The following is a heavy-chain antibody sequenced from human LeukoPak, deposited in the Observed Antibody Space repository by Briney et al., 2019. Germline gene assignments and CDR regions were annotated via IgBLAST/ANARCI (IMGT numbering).Heavy chain of an antibody. Sequence: SGTLSLTCTVSGGSITSSNWWSWVRQPPGKGLEWIGEIYHSGSTNYQPSLKSRVTMSVDKSKDQFSLKLSSVTAADTAVYDCVKRGNVANFDSWGQGILVTVSS. CDR3: VKRGNVANFDS. CDR2: IYHSGST. D-gene: IGHD5-12*01. V-gene: IGHV4-4*02. J-gene: IGHJ4*02. CDR1: GGSITSSNW.